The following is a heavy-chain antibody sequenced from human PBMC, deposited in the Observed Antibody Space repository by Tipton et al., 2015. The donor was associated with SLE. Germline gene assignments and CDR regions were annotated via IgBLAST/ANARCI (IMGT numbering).Heavy chain of an antibody. CDR1: GYSISSGYY. D-gene: IGHD2-21*01. Sequence: TLSLTCAVSGYSISSGYYWGWIRQPPGKGLEWIGSIYHSGSTYYNPSLKSRVTISVDTSKNQFSLKLSSVTAADTAVYYCARWGGYCGGDCYSYWGQGTLVTVSS. V-gene: IGHV4-38-2*01. CDR3: ARWGGYCGGDCYSY. CDR2: IYHSGST. J-gene: IGHJ4*02.